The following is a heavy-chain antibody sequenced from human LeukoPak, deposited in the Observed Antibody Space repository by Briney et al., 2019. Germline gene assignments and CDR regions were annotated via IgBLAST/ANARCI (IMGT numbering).Heavy chain of an antibody. D-gene: IGHD6-19*01. J-gene: IGHJ6*02. CDR3: ARVSIAVAGTTYYYYGMDV. CDR2: ISSSSSYT. V-gene: IGHV3-11*05. Sequence: GGSLRLSCAASGFTFSDYYMSWIRQPPGKGLEWVSYISSSSSYTNYAYSVKGRFTISRDNANNSLYLQLTSLRAEDTAVYYCARVSIAVAGTTYYYYGMDVWGQGNTVTVSS. CDR1: GFTFSDYY.